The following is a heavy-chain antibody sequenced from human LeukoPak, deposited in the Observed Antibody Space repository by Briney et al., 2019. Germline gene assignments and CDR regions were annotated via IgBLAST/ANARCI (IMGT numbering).Heavy chain of an antibody. J-gene: IGHJ6*03. Sequence: SETLSLTCTVSGGSISSSSYYWGWIRQPPGKGLEWIGSIHYSGSTYYNPSLKSRVTISVDTSKNQFSLKLSSVTAADTAVYYCARGTYDNSGYPSYYYYYYMDVWGKGTTVTVSS. D-gene: IGHD3-22*01. CDR3: ARGTYDNSGYPSYYYYYYMDV. CDR2: IHYSGST. V-gene: IGHV4-39*07. CDR1: GGSISSSSYY.